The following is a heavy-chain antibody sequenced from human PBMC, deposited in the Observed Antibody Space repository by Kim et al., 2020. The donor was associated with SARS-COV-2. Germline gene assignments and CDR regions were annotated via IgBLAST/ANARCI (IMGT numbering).Heavy chain of an antibody. J-gene: IGHJ4*02. D-gene: IGHD3-22*01. CDR1: GGSISNYY. Sequence: SETLSLTCSVSGGSISNYYWSWIRQPPGKGLEWIGYIYHSGSTNHNPSLKSRVTISVDTSKNQFSLKLSSVTAADTALYYCARTPVGSGLFYFDYWGQGALVTVSS. CDR2: IYHSGST. CDR3: ARTPVGSGLFYFDY. V-gene: IGHV4-59*01.